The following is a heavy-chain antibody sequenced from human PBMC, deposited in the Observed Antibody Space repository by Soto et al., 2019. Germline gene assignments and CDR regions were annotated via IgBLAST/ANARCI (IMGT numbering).Heavy chain of an antibody. J-gene: IGHJ4*02. CDR2: IYHSGST. D-gene: IGHD4-17*01. CDR3: ARVAYGDYAFDH. Sequence: QLQLQESGSGLVKPSQTLSLTCTVSGGSISSGGYSWNWIRQSPGRGLEWIGYIYHSGSTSYNPSLKSRLTILVDRSKNQFSPKLNSATAADTAVYYCARVAYGDYAFDHWCQGTLVTVSS. CDR1: GGSISSGGYS. V-gene: IGHV4-30-2*06.